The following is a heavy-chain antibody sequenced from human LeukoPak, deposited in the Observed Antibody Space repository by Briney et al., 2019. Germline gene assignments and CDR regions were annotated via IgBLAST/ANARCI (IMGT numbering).Heavy chain of an antibody. V-gene: IGHV4-39*07. CDR2: SHYSGTT. Sequence: PSETLSLTCTVSAGSISSSSYYLGWIRQPPGREMEWIGSSHYSGTTYYTLSLTSRVTISADTSKSQFSLRLSSVTAADTAVYYCARVVRAGIYFDSWGQGTLVTVSS. D-gene: IGHD2-2*01. J-gene: IGHJ4*02. CDR3: ARVVRAGIYFDS. CDR1: AGSISSSSYY.